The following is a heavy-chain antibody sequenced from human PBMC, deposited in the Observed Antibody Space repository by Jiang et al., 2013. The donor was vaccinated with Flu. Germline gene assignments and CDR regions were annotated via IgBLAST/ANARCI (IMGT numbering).Heavy chain of an antibody. D-gene: IGHD3-10*01. Sequence: SGAEVKKPGSSVKVSCKASGGTFSSYAISWVRQAPGQGLEWMGRIIPILGIANYAQKFQGRVTITADKSTSTAYMELSSLRSEDTAVYYCASGYKVVRGVISGMDVWGKGTTVTVSS. CDR2: IIPILGIA. CDR1: GGTFSSYA. CDR3: ASGYKVVRGVISGMDV. J-gene: IGHJ6*04. V-gene: IGHV1-69*04.